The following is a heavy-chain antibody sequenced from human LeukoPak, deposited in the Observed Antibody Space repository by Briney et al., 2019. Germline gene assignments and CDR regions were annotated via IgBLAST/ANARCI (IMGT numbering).Heavy chain of an antibody. CDR3: ARDRGNMVATEY. CDR1: GFTFSSYS. D-gene: IGHD5-12*01. CDR2: ISSSSSHI. V-gene: IGHV3-21*01. Sequence: GGSLRLSCAASGFTFSSYSMNWVRQAPGKGLEWVSFISSSSSHIYYADSVKGRFTIPRDNAKNSLYLQMNSLRAEDTAVYYCARDRGNMVATEYWGQGTLVTVSS. J-gene: IGHJ4*02.